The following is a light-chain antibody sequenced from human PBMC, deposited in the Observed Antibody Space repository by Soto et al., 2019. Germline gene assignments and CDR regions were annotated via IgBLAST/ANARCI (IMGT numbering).Light chain of an antibody. V-gene: IGKV1-5*03. CDR3: QQYNTYSWT. J-gene: IGKJ1*01. CDR1: QSISNW. CDR2: KAS. Sequence: DIPMTQSPSTLSASVGDRVTITCRASQSISNWLAWYQQKPGKAPKLLIYKASNLESGVPSRFSGSGSGTEFTLTISSLQPDDFATYYCQQYNTYSWTFGQGTKVEIK.